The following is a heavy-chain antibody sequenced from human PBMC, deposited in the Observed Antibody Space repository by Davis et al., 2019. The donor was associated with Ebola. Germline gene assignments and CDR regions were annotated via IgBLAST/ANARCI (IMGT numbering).Heavy chain of an antibody. D-gene: IGHD3-16*01. CDR1: GYIFTRHA. V-gene: IGHV1-3*01. J-gene: IGHJ5*02. CDR2: INAGNRYT. CDR3: ARDSQYSYALFPGRNWFDP. Sequence: ASVKVSCKASGYIFTRHAIYWVRQAPGQRLEGMGWINAGNRYTKYSQKFQGRVTFTTDTSASTAYMELSSLRSEDTAVYYCARDSQYSYALFPGRNWFDPWGQGTLVTVSS.